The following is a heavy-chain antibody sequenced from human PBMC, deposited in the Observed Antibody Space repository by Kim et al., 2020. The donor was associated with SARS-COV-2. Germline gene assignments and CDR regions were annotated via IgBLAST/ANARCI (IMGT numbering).Heavy chain of an antibody. J-gene: IGHJ5*02. CDR2: INHSGST. D-gene: IGHD3-10*01. CDR1: GGSFSGYY. Sequence: SETLSLTCAVYGGSFSGYYWSWIRQPPGKVLEWIGEINHSGSTNYNPSLKSRVTISVDTSKNQFSLKLSSVTAADTAVYYCARGLRWYYYGSGSRYNWFDPWGQGTLVTVSS. V-gene: IGHV4-34*01. CDR3: ARGLRWYYYGSGSRYNWFDP.